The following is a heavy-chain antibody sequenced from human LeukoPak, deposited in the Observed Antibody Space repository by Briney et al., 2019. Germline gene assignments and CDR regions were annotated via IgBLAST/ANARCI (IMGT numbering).Heavy chain of an antibody. D-gene: IGHD1-26*01. Sequence: PSETLSLTCTVSGGSISSSGYYWSWIRQHPGKGLEWIGYIYYSGSTYYNPSLKSRVTISVDTSKNQFSLKLSSVTAADTAVYYCARGPEVWELIEAGGPDYWGQGTLVTVSS. V-gene: IGHV4-31*03. CDR2: IYYSGST. J-gene: IGHJ4*02. CDR1: GGSISSSGYY. CDR3: ARGPEVWELIEAGGPDY.